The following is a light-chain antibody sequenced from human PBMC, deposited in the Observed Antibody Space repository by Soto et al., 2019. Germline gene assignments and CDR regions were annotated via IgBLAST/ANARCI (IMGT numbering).Light chain of an antibody. CDR3: CSYAGSSRNWL. J-gene: IGLJ3*02. CDR2: EGS. V-gene: IGLV2-23*01. Sequence: QSVLTQPASVSGSPGQSITISCTGTSSDVGSYNLVSWYQQHPGKAPKLMIYEGSKRPSGVSNRFSGSKSGNTASLTISGLQAEDEADCYCCSYAGSSRNWLFGGGTKLTVL. CDR1: SSDVGSYNL.